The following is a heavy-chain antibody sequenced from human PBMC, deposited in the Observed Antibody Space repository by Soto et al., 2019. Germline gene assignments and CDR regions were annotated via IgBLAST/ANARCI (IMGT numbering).Heavy chain of an antibody. D-gene: IGHD2-2*01. CDR2: ISSSSSTI. CDR1: GFTFSSYS. CDR3: ARDSYRSSTSCYADAFDI. J-gene: IGHJ3*02. V-gene: IGHV3-48*01. Sequence: PGGSLRLSCAASGFTFSSYSMNWVRQAPGKGLEWVSYISSSSSTIYYADSVKGRFTISRDNAKNSLYLQMNSLRAEDTAVYYCARDSYRSSTSCYADAFDIWGQGTMVTVSS.